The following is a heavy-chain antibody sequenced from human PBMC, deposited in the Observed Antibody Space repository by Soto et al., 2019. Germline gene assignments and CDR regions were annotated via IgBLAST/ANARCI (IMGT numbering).Heavy chain of an antibody. J-gene: IGHJ4*02. CDR2: INHSGST. CDR1: GGSFSGYY. Sequence: QVQLQQWGAGLLKPSETLSLTCAVYGGSFSGYYWSWIRQPPGKGLEWIGEINHSGSTNYNPSLKSRVTISVDTSKNQFSLELGSVTAADTAVYYCARGYPGVELIGDDYWGQGTLVTVSS. D-gene: IGHD1-7*01. CDR3: ARGYPGVELIGDDY. V-gene: IGHV4-34*01.